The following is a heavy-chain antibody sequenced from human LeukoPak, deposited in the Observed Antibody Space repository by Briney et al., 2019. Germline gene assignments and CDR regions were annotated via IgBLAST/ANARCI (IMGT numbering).Heavy chain of an antibody. J-gene: IGHJ3*02. V-gene: IGHV4-31*03. CDR3: ARDLPWYYYDSSGYAFDI. D-gene: IGHD3-22*01. CDR1: GGSISSGGYY. Sequence: SETLSLTCTVSGGSISSGGYYWSWIRQHPGKGLEWIGYIYYSGSTYYNPSLKSRVTISVDTSKNQFSLKLSSVTAADTAVYYCARDLPWYYYDSSGYAFDIWGQGTMVTVSS. CDR2: IYYSGST.